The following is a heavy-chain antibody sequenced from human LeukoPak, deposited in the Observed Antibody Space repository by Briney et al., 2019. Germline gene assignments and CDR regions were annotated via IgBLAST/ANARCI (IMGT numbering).Heavy chain of an antibody. Sequence: ASVKVSCKASGYTFTSYDINWVRQATGQGLEWMGWMNPNSGNTGYAQKFQGRVTITRNTSTSTACMELSSLRSEDTAVYYCARGLDTAMVKGNDYWGQGTLVTVSS. J-gene: IGHJ4*02. CDR1: GYTFTSYD. D-gene: IGHD5-18*01. CDR3: ARGLDTAMVKGNDY. CDR2: MNPNSGNT. V-gene: IGHV1-8*03.